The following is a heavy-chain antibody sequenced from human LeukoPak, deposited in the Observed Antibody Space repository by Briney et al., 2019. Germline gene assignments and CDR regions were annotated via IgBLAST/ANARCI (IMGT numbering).Heavy chain of an antibody. Sequence: GESLKISCKGSGYSLTSYWIGWVRQMPGKGLEWMGIIYPGDSDTRYSPSFQGQVTISADKSISTAYLQWSSLKASDTAMYYCARHPNLYYYDSSGYSPLVDYWGQGTLVTVSS. D-gene: IGHD3-22*01. V-gene: IGHV5-51*01. CDR1: GYSLTSYW. J-gene: IGHJ4*02. CDR2: IYPGDSDT. CDR3: ARHPNLYYYDSSGYSPLVDY.